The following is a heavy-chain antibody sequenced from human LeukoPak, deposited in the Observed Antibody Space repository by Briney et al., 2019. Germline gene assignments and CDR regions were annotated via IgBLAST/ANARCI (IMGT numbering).Heavy chain of an antibody. CDR3: AKGESGAAMAYFDY. V-gene: IGHV3-7*05. J-gene: IGHJ4*02. D-gene: IGHD5-18*01. CDR1: GFTFGTYW. CDR2: IKEDGSQK. Sequence: GGSLRLSCAASGFTFGTYWMNWVRQAPGKGLEWLANIKEDGSQKHYVDSVKGRFTISRDNSKNTLYLQMNSLRAEDTAVYYCAKGESGAAMAYFDYWGQGTLVTVSS.